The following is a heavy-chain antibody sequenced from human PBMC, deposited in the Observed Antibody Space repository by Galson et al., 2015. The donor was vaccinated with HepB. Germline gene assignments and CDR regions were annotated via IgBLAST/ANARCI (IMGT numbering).Heavy chain of an antibody. V-gene: IGHV1-18*01. D-gene: IGHD1-1*01. CDR2: FSGYDGST. CDR3: ARDSRLELRLNNYFSYGMDV. CDR1: GYNFNNYG. Sequence: SVKVSCKASGYNFNNYGLSWIRQALGPGLEWMGWFSGYDGSTNYAQKFQGRVTMTADASTGTAYLELRDLRSDDTAVYYCARDSRLELRLNNYFSYGMDVWGQGSAVTVSS. J-gene: IGHJ6*02.